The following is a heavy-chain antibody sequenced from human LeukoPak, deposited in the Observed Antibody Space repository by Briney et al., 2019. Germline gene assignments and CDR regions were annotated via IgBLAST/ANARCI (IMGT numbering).Heavy chain of an antibody. CDR1: GFAFRSYE. J-gene: IGHJ4*02. CDR3: ARKGGYGLDFDY. V-gene: IGHV3-48*03. CDR2: ISSSGSTI. D-gene: IGHD5-18*01. Sequence: GGSPRLSCAASGFAFRSYEMNWGRQAPGKGLEWVSYISSSGSTIYYAEFVKGRFTISRDNAKNSLYLQMNSLRAEDTAVYYCARKGGYGLDFDYWGQGTLVTVSS.